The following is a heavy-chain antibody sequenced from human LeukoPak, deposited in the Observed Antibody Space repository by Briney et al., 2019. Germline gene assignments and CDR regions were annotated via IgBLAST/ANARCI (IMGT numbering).Heavy chain of an antibody. CDR3: AKDIAVTGTGARFDY. CDR1: GFTFSSYV. V-gene: IGHV3-23*01. D-gene: IGHD6-19*01. J-gene: IGHJ4*01. Sequence: PGGSLRLSCAASGFTFSSYVMSWVRQAPGKGLEWVSAISGSGGSTYYADSVKGRFTISRDNSKNTLYLQMNSLRAEDTAVYYCAKDIAVTGTGARFDYWGQGTLVTVSS. CDR2: ISGSGGST.